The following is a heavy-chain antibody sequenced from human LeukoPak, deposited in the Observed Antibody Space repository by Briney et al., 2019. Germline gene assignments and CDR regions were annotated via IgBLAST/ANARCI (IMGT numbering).Heavy chain of an antibody. CDR2: ISAYNGNT. D-gene: IGHD1-26*01. J-gene: IGHJ4*02. V-gene: IGHV1-18*01. CDR1: GYTFNSSG. CDR3: ARDNGYSGSYLAAY. Sequence: ASVKVSCKASGYTFNSSGISWVRQAPGQGLEWMGWISAYNGNTNYAQKLQGRVTMTTDTSTSTAYMELRCRTSDDTSVYYCARDNGYSGSYLAAYWGQGTLVTVSS.